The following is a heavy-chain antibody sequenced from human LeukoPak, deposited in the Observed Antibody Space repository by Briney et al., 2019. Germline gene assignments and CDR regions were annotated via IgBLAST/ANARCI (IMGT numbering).Heavy chain of an antibody. V-gene: IGHV4-59*01. D-gene: IGHD5-24*01. J-gene: IGHJ4*02. CDR2: IYYSGST. CDR3: ARNALDGYKPLYYFDY. Sequence: SETLSLTCTVSGGSISSYYWSWIRQPPGKGLECIGYIYYSGSTNYNPSLKSRVTISVDTSKNQFSLKLSSVTAADTAVYYCARNALDGYKPLYYFDYWAQGTLVTVSS. CDR1: GGSISSYY.